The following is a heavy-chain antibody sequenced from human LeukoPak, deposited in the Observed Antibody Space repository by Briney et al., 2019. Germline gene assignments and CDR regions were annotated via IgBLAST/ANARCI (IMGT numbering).Heavy chain of an antibody. CDR1: GFTFSSYE. V-gene: IGHV3-21*01. J-gene: IGHJ4*02. Sequence: PGGSLRLSCAASGFTFSSYEMNWVRQAPGKGLEWVSSISSSSSYIYYADSVKGRFTISRDNAKKSLYLQMNSLRAEDTAVYYCARGEGEYFSSWYIDYWGQGTLVTVSS. CDR3: ARGEGEYFSSWYIDY. CDR2: ISSSSSYI. D-gene: IGHD6-13*01.